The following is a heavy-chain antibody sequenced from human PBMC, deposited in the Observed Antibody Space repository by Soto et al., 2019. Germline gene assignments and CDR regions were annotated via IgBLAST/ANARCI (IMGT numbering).Heavy chain of an antibody. D-gene: IGHD1-26*01. Sequence: QVQLVQSGAEVKKPGASVKVSCKASGYTFSSYGISWVRQAPGQGLEWMGWISANSGNTNYAQKVQGRVTMTTDTSTSTADMGLRSLRSDDTAMYYCARGGPGAPFDYWGQGTPVTVSS. CDR2: ISANSGNT. J-gene: IGHJ4*02. CDR3: ARGGPGAPFDY. CDR1: GYTFSSYG. V-gene: IGHV1-18*01.